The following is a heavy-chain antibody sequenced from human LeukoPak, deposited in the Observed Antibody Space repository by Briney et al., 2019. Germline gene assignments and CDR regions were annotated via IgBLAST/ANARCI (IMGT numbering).Heavy chain of an antibody. D-gene: IGHD6-13*01. J-gene: IGHJ4*02. V-gene: IGHV1-69*01. CDR3: ARDFVPGIAAAGLYYFDY. CDR1: GGTFSSYA. Sequence: ASVKVSCKASGGTFSSYAISWVRQAPGQGLEWMGGIIPIFGTANYAQKFQGRVTITADESTSTAYMELSSLRSEDTAVYYCARDFVPGIAAAGLYYFDYWGQGTLVIVSS. CDR2: IIPIFGTA.